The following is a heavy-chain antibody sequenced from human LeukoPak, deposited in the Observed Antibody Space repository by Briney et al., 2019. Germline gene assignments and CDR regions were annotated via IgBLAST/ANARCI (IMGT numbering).Heavy chain of an antibody. D-gene: IGHD3-10*01. CDR3: ARTYYGDNWFDP. CDR1: GYSISSGYY. V-gene: IGHV4-38-2*02. J-gene: IGHJ5*02. Sequence: SETLSLTCTVSGYSISSGYYWGWIRQPPGEGLEWIGSIYHSGSTYYNPSLKSRVIISVDTSKNQFSLKLSSVTAADTAVYYCARTYYGDNWFDPWGQGTLVAVSS. CDR2: IYHSGST.